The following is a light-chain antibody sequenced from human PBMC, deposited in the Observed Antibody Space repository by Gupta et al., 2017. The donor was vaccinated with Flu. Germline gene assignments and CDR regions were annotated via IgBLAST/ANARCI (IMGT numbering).Light chain of an antibody. Sequence: DIVMTQSPLSLPVTPGEPASISCRSSQSLLHSNGYNYLDWYLEKPGQSPQLLIYLGSNRASGVPDRFSGSGSGTAFTLKISRVKAEDVGVYYCMQALEDPSTFGSGTRVEIK. CDR1: QSLLHSNGYNY. J-gene: IGKJ4*02. V-gene: IGKV2-28*01. CDR3: MQALEDPST. CDR2: LGS.